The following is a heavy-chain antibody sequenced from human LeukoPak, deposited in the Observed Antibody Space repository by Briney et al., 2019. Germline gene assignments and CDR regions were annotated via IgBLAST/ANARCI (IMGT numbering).Heavy chain of an antibody. V-gene: IGHV1-18*01. CDR1: GYTFTSYG. CDR2: ISAYNGNT. CDR3: ARGHSSSSHYYYYYMDV. Sequence: ASVTVSCKASGYTFTSYGISWVRQAPGQGLEWMGWISAYNGNTNYAQKLQGRVTMTTDTSTSTAYMELRSLRSDDTAVYYCARGHSSSSHYYYYYMDVWGKGTTVTVSS. D-gene: IGHD6-6*01. J-gene: IGHJ6*03.